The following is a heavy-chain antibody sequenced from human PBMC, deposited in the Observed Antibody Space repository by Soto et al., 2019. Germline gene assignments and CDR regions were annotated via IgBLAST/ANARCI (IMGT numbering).Heavy chain of an antibody. CDR3: ARGPAEGEGAKSY. CDR2: MNPDNGNT. V-gene: IGHV1-8*01. J-gene: IGHJ4*02. D-gene: IGHD1-26*01. Sequence: QVQLVQSGAEVKKPGASVKVSCKASGYTFTDYDINWVRQATGQGLEWMGWMNPDNGNTGSAQKFQGRVTMTRDTSIRPAYLVLGSLRPDDTAVYYCARGPAEGEGAKSYWGQGTLVTVSS. CDR1: GYTFTDYD.